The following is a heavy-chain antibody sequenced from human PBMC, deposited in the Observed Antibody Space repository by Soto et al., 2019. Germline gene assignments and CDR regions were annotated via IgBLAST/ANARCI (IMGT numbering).Heavy chain of an antibody. CDR2: VYYSGSA. CDR1: GDSISSGGAY. CDR3: AKIKSRCYKIISYSFDF. V-gene: IGHV4-31*03. Sequence: LSLTCTVSGDSISSGGAYLSWVRQRPGKGLEWIGYVYYSGSANYTPSLKSRTTISLDTSKNQISLKLNSVTAADTAVYYCAKIKSRCYKIISYSFDFWGRGTLVTVS. D-gene: IGHD1-1*01. J-gene: IGHJ4*02.